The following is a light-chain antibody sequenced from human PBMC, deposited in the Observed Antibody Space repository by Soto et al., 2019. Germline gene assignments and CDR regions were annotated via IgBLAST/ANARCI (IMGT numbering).Light chain of an antibody. V-gene: IGLV2-11*01. CDR3: CSYAGSYTYV. J-gene: IGLJ1*01. CDR2: DVS. CDR1: NSDVGGYNS. Sequence: QSVLTQPRSVSGSPGQSVTISCTGTNSDVGGYNSVSWYQQHPGKAPKLMIYDVSKRPSGVPDRFSGSNSGNTASLTISGLQAEDEADYYCCSYAGSYTYVFGPGTKVTVL.